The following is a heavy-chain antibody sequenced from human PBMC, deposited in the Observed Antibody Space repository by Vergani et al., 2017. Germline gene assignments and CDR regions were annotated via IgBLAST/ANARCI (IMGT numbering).Heavy chain of an antibody. Sequence: QVQLVQSGAEVKKPGASVKVSCKASGYTFTSYGIRWVRQAPGQGLEWMGWISAYNGNTNYAQKLQGRVTMTTDTSTSTAYMELRSLRSDDTAVYYCARDLPGGQWLVKGAFDIWGQGTMVTVSS. J-gene: IGHJ3*02. CDR3: ARDLPGGQWLVKGAFDI. CDR2: ISAYNGNT. D-gene: IGHD6-19*01. V-gene: IGHV1-18*01. CDR1: GYTFTSYG.